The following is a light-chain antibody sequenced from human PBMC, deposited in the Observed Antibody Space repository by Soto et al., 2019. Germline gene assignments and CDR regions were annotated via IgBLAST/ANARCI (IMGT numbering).Light chain of an antibody. J-gene: IGLJ2*01. CDR2: DVT. Sequence: QSALTQPASVSGSPGQSITISCTGTSSDIGAYNYVSWYQHHPGKAPKLMIYDVTNRPSGVSNRFSGSKSGNTASLTISGLQAEDEADYYCSSYTTRTTLVIFGGGTQLTVL. CDR3: SSYTTRTTLVI. CDR1: SSDIGAYNY. V-gene: IGLV2-14*03.